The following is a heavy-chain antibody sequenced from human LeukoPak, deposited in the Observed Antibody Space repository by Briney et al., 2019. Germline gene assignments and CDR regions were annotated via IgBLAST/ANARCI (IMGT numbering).Heavy chain of an antibody. CDR2: ICPILGIA. D-gene: IGHD2-2*01. CDR1: GVTFSSYT. J-gene: IGHJ6*02. V-gene: IGHV1-69*10. Sequence: GASVKVSCKASGVTFSSYTMSWVRQAPGQGLEWMAGICPILGIANYAQKFQGRVTITADKSTSTAYMELSSLRSEDTAVYYCARDCSSTSCYWYYYGMDVWGQGTTVTVSS. CDR3: ARDCSSTSCYWYYYGMDV.